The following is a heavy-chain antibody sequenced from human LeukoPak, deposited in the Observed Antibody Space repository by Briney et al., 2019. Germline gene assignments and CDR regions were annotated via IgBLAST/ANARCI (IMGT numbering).Heavy chain of an antibody. J-gene: IGHJ3*02. CDR1: GFTFSSYG. V-gene: IGHV3-30*18. CDR2: ISYDGSNK. CDR3: AKLASPDTTGAFDI. Sequence: PGRSLRLSCAAPGFTFSSYGMHWVRQAPGKGLEWVAVISYDGSNKYYADSVKGRFTISRDNSKNTLYLQMNSLRAEDTAVYYCAKLASPDTTGAFDIWGQGTMVTVSS. D-gene: IGHD1-1*01.